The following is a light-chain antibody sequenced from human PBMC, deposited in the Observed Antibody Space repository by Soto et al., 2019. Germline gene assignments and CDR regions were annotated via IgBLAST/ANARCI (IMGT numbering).Light chain of an antibody. V-gene: IGKV3-15*01. J-gene: IGKJ1*01. CDR3: HQYYNRPPWT. CDR1: RSVDTD. Sequence: EILMTQSPATLSVSPGDIATLSCRASRSVDTDLAWYQQKPGQAPRLLVFATSARATGVPDRFRGSRSGTDFTLTISSLQPEDSATYYCHQYYNRPPWTFGQGTKVEI. CDR2: ATS.